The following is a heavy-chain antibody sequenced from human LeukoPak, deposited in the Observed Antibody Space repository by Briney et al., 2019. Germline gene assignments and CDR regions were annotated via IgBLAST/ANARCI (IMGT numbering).Heavy chain of an antibody. V-gene: IGHV3-21*01. D-gene: IGHD2-2*01. Sequence: GGSLRLSCAASGFTFSSYSMNWVRQAPGKGLEWVSSISSSSSYIYYADSVKGRFTISRDNAKNSLYLQMNSLRAEDTAVYYCARDYYCSSTSCPFDYWGQGTLVTVSS. J-gene: IGHJ4*02. CDR3: ARDYYCSSTSCPFDY. CDR2: ISSSSSYI. CDR1: GFTFSSYS.